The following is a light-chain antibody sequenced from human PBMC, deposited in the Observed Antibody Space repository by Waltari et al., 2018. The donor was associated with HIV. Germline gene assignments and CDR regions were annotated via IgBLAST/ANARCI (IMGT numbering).Light chain of an antibody. CDR1: SRDVGGYHY. CDR3: SSYAGSINVL. J-gene: IGLJ2*01. Sequence: QSALTQPPSASGSPGQSVTISCTGTSRDVGGYHYVSWYQQHPDKAPKLLIAEVSKRPSGVPDRFSGSKSGNTASLTVSGLQAEDEADYYCSSYAGSINVLFGGGTKLAVL. CDR2: EVS. V-gene: IGLV2-8*01.